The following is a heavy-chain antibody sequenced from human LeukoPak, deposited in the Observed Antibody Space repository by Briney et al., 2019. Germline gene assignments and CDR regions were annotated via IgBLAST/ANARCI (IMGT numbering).Heavy chain of an antibody. CDR2: IIPILGIA. D-gene: IGHD3-22*01. J-gene: IGHJ4*02. CDR1: GGTFSSYA. CDR3: ARDSMTAVYDY. Sequence: SVKVSCKASGGTFSSYAISWVRQAPGQVLEWMGRIIPILGIANYAQKFQGRVTITADKSTSTAYMELSSLRSEDTAVYYCARDSMTAVYDYWGQGTLVTVSS. V-gene: IGHV1-69*04.